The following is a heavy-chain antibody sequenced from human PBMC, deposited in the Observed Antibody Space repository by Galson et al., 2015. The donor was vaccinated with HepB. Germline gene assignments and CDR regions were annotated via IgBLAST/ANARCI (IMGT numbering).Heavy chain of an antibody. J-gene: IGHJ4*02. Sequence: SVKVSCKASGGTFSSYTISWVRQAPGQGPEWMGRIIPILGIANYAQKFQGRVTITADKSTSTAYMELSSLRSEDTAVYYCARRSESDYWGQGTLVTVSS. CDR3: ARRSESDY. CDR2: IIPILGIA. CDR1: GGTFSSYT. D-gene: IGHD5-24*01. V-gene: IGHV1-69*02.